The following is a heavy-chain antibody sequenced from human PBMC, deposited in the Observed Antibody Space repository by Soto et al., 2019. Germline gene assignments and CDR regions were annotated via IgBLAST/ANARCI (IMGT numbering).Heavy chain of an antibody. J-gene: IGHJ3*02. D-gene: IGHD3-3*01. V-gene: IGHV6-1*01. CDR1: GDSVSSNSAA. Sequence: SQTLSLTCAISGDSVSSNSAAWNWIRQSPSRGLEWLGRTYYRSKWYNDYAVSVKSRITINPDTSKNQFSLQLNSVTPEDTAVYYCARGITIFGVAPASAFDIWGQGTMVTVSS. CDR3: ARGITIFGVAPASAFDI. CDR2: TYYRSKWYN.